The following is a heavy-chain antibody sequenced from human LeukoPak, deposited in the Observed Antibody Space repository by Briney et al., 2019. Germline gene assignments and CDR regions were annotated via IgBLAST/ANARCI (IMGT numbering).Heavy chain of an antibody. CDR1: GFTFGDYA. D-gene: IGHD4-17*01. V-gene: IGHV3-49*04. Sequence: SGGSLRPSCTASGFTFGDYAMSWVRQAPGKGLEWVGFIRSKAYGGTTEYAASVKGRLTISRDDSKSIAYLQMNSLKTEDTALYYCSRNYYGDSGGFFDYWAQGTLVTVSS. CDR3: SRNYYGDSGGFFDY. CDR2: IRSKAYGGTT. J-gene: IGHJ4*02.